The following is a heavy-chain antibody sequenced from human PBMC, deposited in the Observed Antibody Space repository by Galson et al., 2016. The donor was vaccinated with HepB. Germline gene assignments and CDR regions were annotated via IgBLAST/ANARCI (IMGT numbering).Heavy chain of an antibody. CDR3: ARGAFL. J-gene: IGHJ4*02. CDR1: GSTISGSW. V-gene: IGHV3-7*01. CDR2: INPDRSGK. Sequence: SLRLSCAVSGSTISGSWMYWVRQAPGKGLEWVANINPDRSGKNYVDSVKGRFTISRDDAKNSLYLQMDSLRAEDTAVYYCARGAFLGGQGTLVTVSS. D-gene: IGHD2/OR15-2a*01.